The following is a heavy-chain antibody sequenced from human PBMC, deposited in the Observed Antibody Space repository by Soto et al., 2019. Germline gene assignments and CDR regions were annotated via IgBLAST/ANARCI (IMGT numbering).Heavy chain of an antibody. CDR1: GGTFSSYA. CDR2: IIPIFGTA. CDR3: ARGPNEYCSGGSCYSSPIGYYYYYGMDV. D-gene: IGHD2-15*01. V-gene: IGHV1-69*13. J-gene: IGHJ6*02. Sequence: GASVKVSCKASGGTFSSYAISWVRQAPGQGLEWMGGIIPIFGTANYAQKFQGRVTITADESTSTAYMELSSLRSEDTAVYYCARGPNEYCSGGSCYSSPIGYYYYYGMDVWGQGTTVTVSS.